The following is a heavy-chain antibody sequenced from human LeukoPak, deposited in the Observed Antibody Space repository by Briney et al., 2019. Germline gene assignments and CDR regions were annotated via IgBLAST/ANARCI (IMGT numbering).Heavy chain of an antibody. CDR2: ISYDGTNN. CDR1: GFTFSSSA. CDR3: AKGSYTTGWYSYLDL. V-gene: IGHV3-30*18. J-gene: IGHJ1*01. Sequence: PGGSLRLSCVASGFTFSSSAFHWVRQAPGKGLDWVALISYDGTNNYYADSVKGRFTISRDNTRGTLYLQMDSLRIDDTAVYYCAKGSYTTGWYSYLDLWGQGALVTVSS. D-gene: IGHD6-19*01.